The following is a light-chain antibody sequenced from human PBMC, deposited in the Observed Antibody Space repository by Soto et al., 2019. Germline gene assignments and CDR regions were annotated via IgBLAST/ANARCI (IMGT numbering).Light chain of an antibody. V-gene: IGKV1-27*01. CDR3: QKYSSVIT. CDR1: QGISNF. CDR2: AAS. Sequence: DIQMTQSPSSLSTSVGDRVTITCRASQGISNFLAWYQQKPGKVPKLLISAASTLQSGVPSRFSGSGSGTDFTFTITSLQPEDVANYYCQKYSSVITFGQGTRLEIK. J-gene: IGKJ5*01.